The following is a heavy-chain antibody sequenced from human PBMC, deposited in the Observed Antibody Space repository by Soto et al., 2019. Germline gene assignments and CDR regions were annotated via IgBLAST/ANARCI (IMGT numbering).Heavy chain of an antibody. CDR2: INAGNGNT. Sequence: GASVKVSCKASGYTLTSYAMLWVRQAPGQRLEWMGWINAGNGNTKYSQKFQGRVTITRDTSASTAYMELNSLTVDDTAVYFCVRDHNWAFDYWAPGTLVTVSS. CDR3: VRDHNWAFDY. J-gene: IGHJ4*02. D-gene: IGHD1-1*01. CDR1: GYTLTSYA. V-gene: IGHV1-3*01.